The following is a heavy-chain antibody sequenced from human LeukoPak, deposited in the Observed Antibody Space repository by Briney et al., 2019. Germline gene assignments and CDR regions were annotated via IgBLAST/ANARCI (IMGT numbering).Heavy chain of an antibody. CDR2: ISSSSSYI. CDR3: AGGVSGNWNDVAFDI. CDR1: GFTFSSYS. V-gene: IGHV3-21*01. Sequence: GGSLRLSCAASGFTFSSYSMNWVRQAPGKGLEWVSSISSSSSYIYYADSVKGRFTISRDNAKNSLYLQMNSLRAEDTAVYYCAGGVSGNWNDVAFDIWGQGTMVTVSS. J-gene: IGHJ3*02. D-gene: IGHD1-20*01.